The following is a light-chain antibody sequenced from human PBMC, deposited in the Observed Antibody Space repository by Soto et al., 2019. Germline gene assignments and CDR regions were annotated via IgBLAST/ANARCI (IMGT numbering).Light chain of an antibody. CDR1: ENVGTN. Sequence: IVMTQSPATLSVSPGEGVTLSCRASENVGTNLAWYQQKPGQAPRLLMYGSTRATGIPATFSGSGSGTEFTLTISSLQSEESAVYYCQQYNNWGLSFGGGTKVEIK. V-gene: IGKV3D-15*01. CDR2: GS. CDR3: QQYNNWGLS. J-gene: IGKJ4*01.